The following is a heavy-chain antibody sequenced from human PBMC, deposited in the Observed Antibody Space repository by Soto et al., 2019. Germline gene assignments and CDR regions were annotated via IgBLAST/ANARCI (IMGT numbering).Heavy chain of an antibody. Sequence: GESLKISCKGSGYSFTSYWISWVRQMRGKGLEWMGRIDPSDSYTNYSPSFQGHVTISADKSISTAYLQWSSLKASDTAMYYCARHCSSTSCYPNYYYYGMDVWGQGTTVTVSS. CDR1: GYSFTSYW. J-gene: IGHJ6*02. V-gene: IGHV5-10-1*01. CDR3: ARHCSSTSCYPNYYYYGMDV. D-gene: IGHD2-2*01. CDR2: IDPSDSYT.